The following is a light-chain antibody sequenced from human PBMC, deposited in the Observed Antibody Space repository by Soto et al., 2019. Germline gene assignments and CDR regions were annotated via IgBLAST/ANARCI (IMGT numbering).Light chain of an antibody. J-gene: IGKJ1*01. Sequence: EIVMTQSPATLSVSPWERATLSCRASQSVSSNLAWYQQKPGQAPRLLIYAASSRATGIPDRFSGSGSGTDFTLTINRLEPEDFAVYYCQDYGTSWTFGQGTKVYIK. CDR2: AAS. V-gene: IGKV3-20*01. CDR3: QDYGTSWT. CDR1: QSVSSN.